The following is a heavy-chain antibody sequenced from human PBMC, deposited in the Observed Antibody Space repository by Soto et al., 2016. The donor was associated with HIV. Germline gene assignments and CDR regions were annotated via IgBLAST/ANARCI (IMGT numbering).Heavy chain of an antibody. CDR2: ISGYNGNT. CDR3: ARSSGWTYTFSDYYCMDV. V-gene: IGHV1-18*01. D-gene: IGHD6-19*01. CDR1: GYTFTTYG. J-gene: IGHJ6*03. Sequence: QVQLVQSGAEVKKPGASVKVSCKASGYTFTTYGISWVRQAPGQGLEWMGWISGYNGNTNYAQKLQGRVTMTTDTSTSTAYMELRSLRSDDTAVYYCARSSGWTYTFSDYYCMDVWGKGTTVTVSS.